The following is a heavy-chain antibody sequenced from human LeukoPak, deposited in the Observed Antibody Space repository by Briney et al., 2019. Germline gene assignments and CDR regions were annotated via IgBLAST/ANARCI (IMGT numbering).Heavy chain of an antibody. CDR1: GVSISSYY. CDR2: ISYSGST. Sequence: SETLSLTCTVSGVSISSYYWSWIRQPPGKGLEWIGYISYSGSTNYNPSLKSRVTISVDTSKNQFSLKLSSVAAADTAVYYCARAPHFFDTSGSRYYFDSWGQGALVTVSS. V-gene: IGHV4-59*01. D-gene: IGHD3-22*01. J-gene: IGHJ4*02. CDR3: ARAPHFFDTSGSRYYFDS.